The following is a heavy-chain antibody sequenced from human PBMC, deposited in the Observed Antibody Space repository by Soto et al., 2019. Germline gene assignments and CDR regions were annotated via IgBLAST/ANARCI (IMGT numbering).Heavy chain of an antibody. J-gene: IGHJ5*02. CDR3: AMSVIAAAVEWFDP. Sequence: SETLSLTCAVYGGSFSGYYWSWIRQPPGKGLEWIGEINHSGSTNYNPSLKSRVTISVDTSKNQFSLKLSSVTAADTAVYYCAMSVIAAAVEWFDPWGQGTLVTVSS. CDR2: INHSGST. V-gene: IGHV4-34*01. D-gene: IGHD6-13*01. CDR1: GGSFSGYY.